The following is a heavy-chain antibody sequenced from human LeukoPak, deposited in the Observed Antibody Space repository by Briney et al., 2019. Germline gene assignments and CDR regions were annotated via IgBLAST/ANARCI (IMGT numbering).Heavy chain of an antibody. CDR1: GFTFSSSA. CDR2: ISNNGGYT. Sequence: PGGSLRLSCAASGFTFSSSAMGWVRQAPGKGLEWVSAISNNGGYTYYADSVQGRFTISRDNSKSTLCLQMNSLRAEDTAVYYCAREWELLTYYYGMDVWGQGTTVTVSS. V-gene: IGHV3-23*01. CDR3: AREWELLTYYYGMDV. J-gene: IGHJ6*02. D-gene: IGHD1-26*01.